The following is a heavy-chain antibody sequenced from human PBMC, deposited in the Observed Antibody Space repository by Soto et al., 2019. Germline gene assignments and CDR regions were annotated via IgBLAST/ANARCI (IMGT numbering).Heavy chain of an antibody. D-gene: IGHD2-21*02. V-gene: IGHV4-38-2*02. J-gene: IGHJ5*02. Sequence: PSETLSLTCAVSDYSISRGYYWGWIRQPPGKGLEWIGSIYHSGNTYYNPSLKSRVTISVDTSKNQFSLKLSSVTAADTAVYYCAREGVTSRWFDPWGQGTLVTVSS. CDR3: AREGVTSRWFDP. CDR2: IYHSGNT. CDR1: DYSISRGYY.